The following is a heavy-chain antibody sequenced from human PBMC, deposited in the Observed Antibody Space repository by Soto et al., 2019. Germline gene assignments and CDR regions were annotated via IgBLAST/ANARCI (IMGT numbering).Heavy chain of an antibody. CDR1: GYTFTSYG. J-gene: IGHJ5*02. CDR3: ARDSYYGSGSSWFDP. CDR2: ISAYNGNT. V-gene: IGHV1-18*01. D-gene: IGHD3-10*01. Sequence: GASVKVSCKASGYTFTSYGISWVRQAPGQGLEWMGWISAYNGNTNYAQKLQGRVTMTTDTSTSTAYMELRSLRSDDTAVYYCARDSYYGSGSSWFDPWGQGTLVTVSS.